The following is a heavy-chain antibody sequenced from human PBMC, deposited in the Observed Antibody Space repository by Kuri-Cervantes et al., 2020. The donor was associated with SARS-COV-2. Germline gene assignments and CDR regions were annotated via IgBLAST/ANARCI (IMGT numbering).Heavy chain of an antibody. CDR3: VRHPPIAVADYYFDY. J-gene: IGHJ4*02. CDR2: LYYSRST. V-gene: IGHV4-39*01. Sequence: SETLSLTCTVSGGSITTYSYYWGWIRQPPGKGLEWIGSLYYSRSTYSNPSLQSRVTISIDTSKNQFYLRLSSVTAAATAVYYCVRHPPIAVADYYFDYWGQGALVTVSS. CDR1: GGSITTYSYY. D-gene: IGHD6-19*01.